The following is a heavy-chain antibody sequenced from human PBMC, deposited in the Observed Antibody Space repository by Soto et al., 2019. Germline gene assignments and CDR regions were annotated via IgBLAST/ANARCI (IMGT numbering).Heavy chain of an antibody. Sequence: GGSLRLSCAGSGFTFASYVMTWVRQAPGKGLEWVSSTSATGGSTYYAGSVKGRFTISRDSSKNTLFLQMNSLRAEDTAIYYCANAEHPRRSIGFDYWGQGTLVTVS. CDR1: GFTFASYV. V-gene: IGHV3-23*01. CDR2: TSATGGST. J-gene: IGHJ4*02. D-gene: IGHD3-16*02. CDR3: ANAEHPRRSIGFDY.